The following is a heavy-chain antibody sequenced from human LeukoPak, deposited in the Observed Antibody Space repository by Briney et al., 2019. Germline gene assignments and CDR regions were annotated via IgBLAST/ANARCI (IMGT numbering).Heavy chain of an antibody. V-gene: IGHV6-1*01. CDR3: ARAGVDSSGFESDYMDV. CDR1: GDSVSSNSAA. CDR2: TYYRSKWYN. J-gene: IGHJ6*03. Sequence: SQTLSLTCAISGDSVSSNSAAWNWIRQSPSRGLEWLGRTYYRSKWYNDYAVSVKSRITINPDTSKNQFSLQLNSVTPEDTAVYYCARAGVDSSGFESDYMDVWGKGTTVTVSS. D-gene: IGHD6-19*01.